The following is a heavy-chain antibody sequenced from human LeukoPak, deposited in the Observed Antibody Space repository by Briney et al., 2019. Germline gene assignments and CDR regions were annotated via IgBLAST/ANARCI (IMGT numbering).Heavy chain of an antibody. CDR3: ARTLSGSFYSDY. V-gene: IGHV4-39*07. Sequence: PSETLSLTCTVSGGSIRSSSYYWGWIRQPPGKGLEWIGSIYYSGSTYYNPSLKSRVTISVDTSKNQFSLKLSSVTAADTAVYYCARTLSGSFYSDYWGQGTLVTVSS. CDR1: GGSIRSSSYY. CDR2: IYYSGST. D-gene: IGHD3-10*01. J-gene: IGHJ4*02.